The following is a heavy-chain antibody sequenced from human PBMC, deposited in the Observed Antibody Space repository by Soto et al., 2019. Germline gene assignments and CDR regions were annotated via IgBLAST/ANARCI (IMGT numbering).Heavy chain of an antibody. CDR2: SGRSGGST. CDR1: GFTFTNFA. V-gene: IGHV3-23*01. D-gene: IGHD3-16*01. Sequence: GGSLRLSCAAYGFTFTNFAISWVRQAPGKGLEWVSASGRSGGSTYYADSVKGRFTISRDISKNTVYLQMNSLRAEDTALYYCTKKGGDSYLDFWGQGTLVTVSS. J-gene: IGHJ4*02. CDR3: TKKGGDSYLDF.